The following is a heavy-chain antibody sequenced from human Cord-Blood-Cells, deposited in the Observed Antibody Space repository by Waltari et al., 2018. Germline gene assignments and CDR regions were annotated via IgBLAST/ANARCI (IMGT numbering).Heavy chain of an antibody. Sequence: EVQLVQSGAEVKKPGATVKISCKVSGYTFTDYYMHWVQQAPGKGLEWMGLVDPEDGETIYAEKFQGRVTITPDTSTDTAYMELSSLRSEDTAVYYCATLHGHYCSSTSCYDAFDNWGQGTMVTVSS. D-gene: IGHD2-2*01. CDR1: GYTFTDYY. CDR2: VDPEDGET. V-gene: IGHV1-69-2*01. CDR3: ATLHGHYCSSTSCYDAFDN. J-gene: IGHJ3*02.